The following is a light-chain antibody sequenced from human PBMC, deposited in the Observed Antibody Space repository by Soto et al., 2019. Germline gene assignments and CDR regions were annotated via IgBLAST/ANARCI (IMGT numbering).Light chain of an antibody. CDR1: SSNIGSNY. Sequence: QSVLTQPPSASGTPGQRVTISCSGSSSNIGSNYVYWYQQLPGTAPKLLIYRNNQRPSGVPDRFSGSKSGTSASLAISGLPSEDVADYYSSAWDDSLSGRVFGGGTKLTVL. V-gene: IGLV1-47*01. CDR3: SAWDDSLSGRV. CDR2: RNN. J-gene: IGLJ2*01.